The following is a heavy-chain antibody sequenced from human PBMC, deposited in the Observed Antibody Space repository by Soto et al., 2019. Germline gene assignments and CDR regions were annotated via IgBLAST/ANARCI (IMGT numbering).Heavy chain of an antibody. V-gene: IGHV4-59*01. CDR2: IYYSGST. CDR3: ARMKVATITFDY. Sequence: SETLSLTCTVSGGSISSYYWSWIRQPPGKGLEWIGYIYYSGSTNYNPSLKSRVTISVDTSKNQFSLKLSSVTAADTAVYYCARMKVATITFDYWGQGTLVTVSS. J-gene: IGHJ4*02. D-gene: IGHD5-12*01. CDR1: GGSISSYY.